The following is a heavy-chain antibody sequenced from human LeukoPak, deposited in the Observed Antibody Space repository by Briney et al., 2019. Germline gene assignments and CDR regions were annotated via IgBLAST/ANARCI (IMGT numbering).Heavy chain of an antibody. D-gene: IGHD3-16*01. CDR1: GLTFSNYW. J-gene: IGHJ4*02. Sequence: GGSLRLSCAASGLTFSNYWMDWVRQAPGKGLEWVANIKQDGSEKNYVDSVKGRFIISRDNAKNSLYLQMNTLRADDTAVYYCARDGFGTGSSWGQGTLVTVSS. V-gene: IGHV3-7*03. CDR2: IKQDGSEK. CDR3: ARDGFGTGSS.